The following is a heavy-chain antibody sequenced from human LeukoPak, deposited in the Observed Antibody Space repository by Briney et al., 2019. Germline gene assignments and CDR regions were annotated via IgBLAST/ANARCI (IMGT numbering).Heavy chain of an antibody. CDR3: AKDPTAAQLGYCSSTSCYDGDY. V-gene: IGHV3-23*01. Sequence: ETLSLTCAVYGGSFSGYYWSWIRQPPGKGLEWVSAISGSGGSTYYADSVKGRFTISRDNSKNTLYLQMNSLRAEDTAVYYCAKDPTAAQLGYCSSTSCYDGDYWGQGTLVTVSS. D-gene: IGHD2-2*01. J-gene: IGHJ4*02. CDR1: GGSFSGYY. CDR2: ISGSGGST.